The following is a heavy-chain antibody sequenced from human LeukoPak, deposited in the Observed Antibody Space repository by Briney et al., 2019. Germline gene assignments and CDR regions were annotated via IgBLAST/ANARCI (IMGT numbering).Heavy chain of an antibody. D-gene: IGHD3-16*02. CDR2: IKQDGSEK. CDR1: GFTFSSYW. CDR3: ARSLSSRFSGPRRPYYFDY. J-gene: IGHJ4*02. Sequence: GGSLRLSCAASGFTFSSYWMIWVRQAPGKGLEWVANIKQDGSEKHYVDSVKGRFTISRDNSKNTLYLQMNSLRAEDTAVYYCARSLSSRFSGPRRPYYFDYWGQGTLVTVSS. V-gene: IGHV3-7*03.